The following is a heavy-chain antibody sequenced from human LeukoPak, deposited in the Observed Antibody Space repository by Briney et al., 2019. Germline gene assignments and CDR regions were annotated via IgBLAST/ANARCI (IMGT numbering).Heavy chain of an antibody. CDR2: INHSGST. Sequence: PSETLSLTCAVYGGSFSGYYWSWIRQPPGKGLEWIGEINHSGSTNYNPSLKSRVTISVDTSKNQFSLRLSSVTAADTAVYYCARDRITARQNWFDPWGQGTLVTVSS. CDR3: ARDRITARQNWFDP. CDR1: GGSFSGYY. J-gene: IGHJ5*02. V-gene: IGHV4-34*01. D-gene: IGHD6-6*01.